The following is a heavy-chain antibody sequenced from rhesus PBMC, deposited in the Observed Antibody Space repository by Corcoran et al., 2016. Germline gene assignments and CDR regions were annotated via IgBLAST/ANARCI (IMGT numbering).Heavy chain of an antibody. Sequence: QVQLQESGPGVVKPSETLSLTCAVSGGSISYSYRWSWIRQPPGKGLEWIGYIYGSSTSTNYNPSLKSRVTISKDTSKNQFSLKLSSVTAADTAVYYCARWLSNWGQGVLVTVSS. D-gene: IGHD2-33*01. V-gene: IGHV4S10*01. J-gene: IGHJ4*01. CDR3: ARWLSN. CDR2: IYGSSTST. CDR1: GGSISYSYR.